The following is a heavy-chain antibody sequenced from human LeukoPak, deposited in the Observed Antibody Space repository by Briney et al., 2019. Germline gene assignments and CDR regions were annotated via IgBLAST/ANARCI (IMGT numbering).Heavy chain of an antibody. Sequence: SETLSLTCTVSGGSVNSYYWSWIRQPPGKGLEWIASTYYSGSTKYNPSLESRATISVNTSMKHVSLKRMSMTAADTAVYYCATVWVSRGHDAFDLWGQGTMVSVSS. CDR1: GGSVNSYY. J-gene: IGHJ3*01. D-gene: IGHD3-16*01. V-gene: IGHV4-59*02. CDR2: TYYSGST. CDR3: ATVWVSRGHDAFDL.